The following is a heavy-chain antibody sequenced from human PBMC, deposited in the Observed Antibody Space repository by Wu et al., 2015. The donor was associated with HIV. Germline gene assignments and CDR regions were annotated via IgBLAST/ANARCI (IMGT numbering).Heavy chain of an antibody. CDR1: GYTVSNYY. Sequence: QAQLVQSGPEAKRPGASVKVSCKASGYTVSNYYIHWIQQAPGLGLEWMGWINPNSGGTNYAQKFQGRVTMTRDTSISTAYMELSRLRSDDTAVYYCARVQWLVYYFDYWGQGTLVTVSS. CDR2: INPNSGGT. D-gene: IGHD6-19*01. J-gene: IGHJ4*02. CDR3: ARVQWLVYYFDY. V-gene: IGHV1-2*02.